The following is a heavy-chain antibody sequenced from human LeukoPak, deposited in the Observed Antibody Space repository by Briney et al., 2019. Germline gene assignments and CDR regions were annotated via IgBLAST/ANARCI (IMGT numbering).Heavy chain of an antibody. D-gene: IGHD6-13*01. J-gene: IGHJ5*02. V-gene: IGHV4-39*07. CDR2: IYHSGST. Sequence: PSETLSLTCTVSGGSISSSSYYWGWIRQPPGKGLEWIGTIYHSGSTYYNPSLKSRVTISVDTSKNQFSLKLSSVTAADTAVYYCARGYSSSWYFNWFGPWGQGTLVTVSS. CDR1: GGSISSSSYY. CDR3: ARGYSSSWYFNWFGP.